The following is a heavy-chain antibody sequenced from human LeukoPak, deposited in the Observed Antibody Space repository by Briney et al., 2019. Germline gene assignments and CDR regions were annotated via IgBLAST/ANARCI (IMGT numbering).Heavy chain of an antibody. Sequence: GGSLRLSCAASGFTFDDYAMHWVRQAPGKGLEWVSLISWDGGSTYYADSVKGRFTISRDNSKNSLYLQMNSLRLEDTAVYYCAREGHNLWFGTGFDFWGQGTLVTVSS. CDR1: GFTFDDYA. CDR3: AREGHNLWFGTGFDF. D-gene: IGHD3-10*01. J-gene: IGHJ4*02. CDR2: ISWDGGST. V-gene: IGHV3-43D*03.